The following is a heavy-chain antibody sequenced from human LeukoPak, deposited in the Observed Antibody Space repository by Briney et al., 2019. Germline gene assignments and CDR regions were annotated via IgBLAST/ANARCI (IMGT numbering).Heavy chain of an antibody. D-gene: IGHD4-17*01. V-gene: IGHV6-1*01. J-gene: IGHJ4*02. CDR1: GDSVSSNSAA. CDR3: ARSGDYGEDSSVEYYFDY. CDR2: TYYRSKWYN. Sequence: SQTLSLTCAISGDSVSSNSAAWNWIRQSPSRGLEWLGRTYYRSKWYNDYAVSVKSRITIKPDTSKNQFSLKLSSVTAADTAVYYCARSGDYGEDSSVEYYFDYWGQGTLVTVSS.